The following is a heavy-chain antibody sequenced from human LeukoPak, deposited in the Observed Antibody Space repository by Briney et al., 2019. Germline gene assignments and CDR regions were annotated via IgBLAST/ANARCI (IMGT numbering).Heavy chain of an antibody. D-gene: IGHD2-15*01. J-gene: IGHJ3*02. V-gene: IGHV4-30-2*01. Sequence: SETLSLTCAVSGGSISSGGYSWSWIRQPPGKGLEWIGYIYHSGSTYYNPSLKGRVTISVDRSKNQFSLKLSSVTAADTAVYYCARSALLGSGAFDIWGQGTMVTVSS. CDR1: GGSISSGGYS. CDR2: IYHSGST. CDR3: ARSALLGSGAFDI.